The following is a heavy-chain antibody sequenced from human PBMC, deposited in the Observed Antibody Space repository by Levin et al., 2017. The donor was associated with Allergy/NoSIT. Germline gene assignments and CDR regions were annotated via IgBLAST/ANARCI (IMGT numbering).Heavy chain of an antibody. CDR3: AKDEEGSLDP. J-gene: IGHJ5*02. Sequence: GESLKISCAASGFTFSSYGMHWVRQAPGKGLEWVAVISYDGSNKYYADSVKGRFTISRDNSKNTLYLQMNSLRAEDTAVYYCAKDEEGSLDPWGQGTLVTVSS. D-gene: IGHD1-26*01. CDR1: GFTFSSYG. V-gene: IGHV3-30*18. CDR2: ISYDGSNK.